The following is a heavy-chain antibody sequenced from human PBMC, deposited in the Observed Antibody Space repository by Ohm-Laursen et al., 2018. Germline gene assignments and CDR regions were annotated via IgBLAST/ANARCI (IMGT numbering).Heavy chain of an antibody. Sequence: SLRLSCAASGFIFSSYAMSWVRQAPGKGLKWVSAISGSGGSTYYADSVKGRFTISRDNSKNSLYLQMNSLRAEDTAVYYCAVGATDAFDIWGQGTMVTVSS. CDR3: AVGATDAFDI. J-gene: IGHJ3*02. V-gene: IGHV3-23*01. D-gene: IGHD1-26*01. CDR2: ISGSGGST. CDR1: GFIFSSYA.